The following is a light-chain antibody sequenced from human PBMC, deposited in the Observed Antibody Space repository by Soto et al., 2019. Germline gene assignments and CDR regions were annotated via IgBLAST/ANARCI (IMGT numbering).Light chain of an antibody. CDR1: QSISSTQ. J-gene: IGKJ1*01. CDR3: QQYGTSPGT. Sequence: ALTQSPGTLSSSPGERATFSCRASQSISSTQLVWYQQKPGQAPTLLIFGASSRATGIPDRFSGSGSGTDFTLTISGLQPEDFAVYYCQQYGTSPGTFGQGTKVDIK. V-gene: IGKV3-20*01. CDR2: GAS.